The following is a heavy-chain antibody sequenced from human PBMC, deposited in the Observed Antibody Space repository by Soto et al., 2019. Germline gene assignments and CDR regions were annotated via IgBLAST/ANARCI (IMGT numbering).Heavy chain of an antibody. CDR3: ARNKGMLHDAFDI. D-gene: IGHD2-8*01. J-gene: IGHJ3*02. Sequence: EAQLVESGGGLVQPGGSLRLSCAASGFTFSSYWMSWVSQAPGKGLEWVANIKQDGSEKYYVDSVKGRFTISRDNAKNALYLQMNSLRAEDTAVYYCARNKGMLHDAFDIWGQGTMVTVSS. V-gene: IGHV3-7*03. CDR2: IKQDGSEK. CDR1: GFTFSSYW.